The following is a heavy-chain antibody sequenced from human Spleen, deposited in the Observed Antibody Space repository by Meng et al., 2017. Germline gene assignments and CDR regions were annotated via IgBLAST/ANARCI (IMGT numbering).Heavy chain of an antibody. CDR2: ISGSGGST. J-gene: IGHJ4*02. CDR1: GFTFSSYA. CDR3: ASFPRDCTTDGCYLVHDY. D-gene: IGHD2-15*01. V-gene: IGHV3-23*01. Sequence: GESLKISCAASGFTFSSYAMNWVRQAPGKGLEWVSGISGSGGSTHYADSVTARFTISRDNSKNTLYVQMNNLRAEDTAVYFCASFPRDCTTDGCYLVHDYWGQGTLVTVSS.